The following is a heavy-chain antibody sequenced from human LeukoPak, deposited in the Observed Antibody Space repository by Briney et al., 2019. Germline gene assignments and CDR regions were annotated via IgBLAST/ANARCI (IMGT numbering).Heavy chain of an antibody. CDR3: ARIYCSGGSCYSRYYYMDV. V-gene: IGHV5-51*01. CDR2: IYPGDSDT. J-gene: IGHJ6*03. CDR1: GYSFTSYC. Sequence: GASLKISCKGSGYSFTSYCIGWVRQMPGKGLEWMGIIYPGDSDTRYSPSFQGQVTISADKSISTAYLQWSSLKASDTAMYYCARIYCSGGSCYSRYYYMDVWGKGTTVTVSS. D-gene: IGHD2-15*01.